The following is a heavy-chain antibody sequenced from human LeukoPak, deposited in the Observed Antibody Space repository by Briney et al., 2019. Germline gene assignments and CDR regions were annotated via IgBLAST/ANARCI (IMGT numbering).Heavy chain of an antibody. V-gene: IGHV1-8*01. CDR3: AREAYYYDRCFDP. CDR1: GYTFKNYD. CDR2: MNPNSGKT. Sequence: ASVRVSCKASGYTFKNYDINWVRQATGQGLEWMGWMNPNSGKTGYARKFQGRVTMTRNTSISTAYMKLSRLSSEDTAVYYCAREAYYYDRCFDPWGQGTLVTVSS. J-gene: IGHJ5*02. D-gene: IGHD3-22*01.